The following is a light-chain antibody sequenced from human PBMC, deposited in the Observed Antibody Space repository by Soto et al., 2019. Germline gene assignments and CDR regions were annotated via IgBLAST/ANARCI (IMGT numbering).Light chain of an antibody. Sequence: DIQMTQSPSAMSASVGDRVIITCRASQDINNSLVWFQQKPGKVPKRLISAASSLQSGVPSRFSGSGSGTEFTLTISSLQPEDFAVYYCQQYNQWLTFGGGTKVEIK. CDR3: QQYNQWLT. CDR2: AAS. V-gene: IGKV1-17*03. J-gene: IGKJ4*01. CDR1: QDINNS.